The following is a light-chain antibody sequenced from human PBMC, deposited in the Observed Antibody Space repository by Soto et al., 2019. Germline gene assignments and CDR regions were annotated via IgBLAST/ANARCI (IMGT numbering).Light chain of an antibody. CDR2: TAS. V-gene: IGKV1-5*03. J-gene: IGKJ1*01. CDR3: QQYNSYPWT. CDR1: QSISSW. Sequence: DIQMTQSPSTLSASVGDRVTITCRASQSISSWLAWYQQKPGTAPKLLIYTASTLESGVPSRFSGSGSGTEFTLTISILQPDDSASYYCQQYNSYPWTFGQGTKVEIK.